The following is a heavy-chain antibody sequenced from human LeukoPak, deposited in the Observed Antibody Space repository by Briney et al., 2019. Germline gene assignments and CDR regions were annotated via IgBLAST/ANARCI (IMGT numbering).Heavy chain of an antibody. D-gene: IGHD2-8*01. CDR2: ISSSGHHI. V-gene: IGHV3-21*01. CDR3: ARQKGYCSNGVCLDYQYYGMDV. CDR1: GFVFSSYS. Sequence: PGGSLRLSCAVSGFVFSSYSMNWVRQAPGKGLEWVASISSSGHHIYYADAVKGRFNISRDNAKNSLSLHMNSLGAEDTALYYCARQKGYCSNGVCLDYQYYGMDVWGQGTTVTDSS. J-gene: IGHJ6*02.